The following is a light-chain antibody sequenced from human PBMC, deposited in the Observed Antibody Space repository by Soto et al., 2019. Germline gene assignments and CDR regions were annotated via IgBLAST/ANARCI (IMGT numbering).Light chain of an antibody. CDR3: SSYAGSSARVV. J-gene: IGLJ2*01. CDR1: STDFENYNL. Sequence: QSVLTQPASVSGSPGLSITISCTRSSTDFENYNLVSWYQHCPDKAPKLIIYEGTKRPSEISDRFSGSESDTTASLIISGLQPEDEADYYCSSYAGSSARVVFGGGTKLTVL. V-gene: IGLV2-23*01. CDR2: EGT.